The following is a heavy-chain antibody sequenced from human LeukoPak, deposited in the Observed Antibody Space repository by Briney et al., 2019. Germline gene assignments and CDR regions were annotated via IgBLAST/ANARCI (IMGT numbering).Heavy chain of an antibody. CDR1: GFSVSNNF. Sequence: PGGSLRLPCAASGFSVSNNFMTWVRQAPGKGLEWVSAISGSGGSTYYADAVKGRFTISRDNSKKTVFLQMNSLRAEDTAVYYCAKTNYYDSSGYYWGQGTLVTVSS. CDR2: ISGSGGST. J-gene: IGHJ4*02. D-gene: IGHD3-22*01. CDR3: AKTNYYDSSGYY. V-gene: IGHV3-23*01.